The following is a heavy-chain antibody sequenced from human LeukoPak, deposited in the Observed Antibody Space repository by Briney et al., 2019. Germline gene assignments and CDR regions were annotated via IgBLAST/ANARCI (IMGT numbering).Heavy chain of an antibody. J-gene: IGHJ2*01. CDR1: GYSFTSYW. CDR2: IYPGDSDT. V-gene: IGHV5-51*01. CDR3: ARQGPDYGGRSYFDL. Sequence: KGGESLKISCKGSGYSFTSYWIGWVRQMPGKGLEWMGIIYPGDSDTRYSPSFQGQVTISADKSISTAYLQWSSLKASDTAMYYCARQGPDYGGRSYFDLWGRGTLVTVSS. D-gene: IGHD4-17*01.